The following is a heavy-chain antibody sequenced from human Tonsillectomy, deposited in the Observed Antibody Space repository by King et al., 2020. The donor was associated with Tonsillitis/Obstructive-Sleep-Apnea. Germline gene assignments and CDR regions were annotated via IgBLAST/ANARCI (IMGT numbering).Heavy chain of an antibody. V-gene: IGHV3-23*04. CDR2: ISGSGGST. Sequence: VQLVESGGGLVQPGGSLRLSCAASGFPFSSYAMSWVRQAPGKGMGWVSAISGSGGSTYYADSVKGRFTISRDNSKNTLYLQMNSLRAEDTAVDYCAKVGELGYYYDSSGYSAEYFQHWGQGTLVTVSS. CDR3: AKVGELGYYYDSSGYSAEYFQH. CDR1: GFPFSSYA. J-gene: IGHJ1*01. D-gene: IGHD3-22*01.